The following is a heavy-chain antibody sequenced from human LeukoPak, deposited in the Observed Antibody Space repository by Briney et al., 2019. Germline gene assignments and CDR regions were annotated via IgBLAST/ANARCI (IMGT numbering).Heavy chain of an antibody. Sequence: RSETLSPTCTISGRSISSGGYYWSWIRQHPGKGLEWIGYIYYSGSTYYNPSLKSRVTISVDTSKNQFSLKLSSVTAADTAVYYCARCIYSGYDYGWFDPWGQGTLVTVSS. CDR3: ARCIYSGYDYGWFDP. CDR2: IYYSGST. CDR1: GRSISSGGYY. D-gene: IGHD5-12*01. J-gene: IGHJ5*02. V-gene: IGHV4-31*03.